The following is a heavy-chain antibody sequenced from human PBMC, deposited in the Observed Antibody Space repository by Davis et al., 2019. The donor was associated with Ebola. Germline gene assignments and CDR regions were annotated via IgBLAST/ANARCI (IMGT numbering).Heavy chain of an antibody. V-gene: IGHV1-18*01. D-gene: IGHD3-10*01. CDR1: GYSFTNYG. CDR3: ARGITMVRGEGWFDP. J-gene: IGHJ5*02. Sequence: ASVKVSCKASGYSFTNYGINWVRQAPGQGLEWMGWISGYNGNTNYAQKVQGRVTMTTDTSTSTAYMELRSLRSDDTALYYCARGITMVRGEGWFDPWGQGTLVSVTS. CDR2: ISGYNGNT.